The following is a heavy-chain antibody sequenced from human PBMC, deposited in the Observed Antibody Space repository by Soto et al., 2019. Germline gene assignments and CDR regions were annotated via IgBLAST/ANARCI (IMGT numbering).Heavy chain of an antibody. CDR1: GYSISSRTW. D-gene: IGHD1-26*01. CDR2: IYYSGTT. Sequence: SETLSLTCAVSGYSISSRTWWGWIRQPPGKGLEWIGYIYYSGTTYYNPSLKSRVTMSVDTSKNQFSLKLTSVTAVDTAVYYCARREIQGPIDYWGQGTLVTVSS. J-gene: IGHJ4*02. V-gene: IGHV4-28*01. CDR3: ARREIQGPIDY.